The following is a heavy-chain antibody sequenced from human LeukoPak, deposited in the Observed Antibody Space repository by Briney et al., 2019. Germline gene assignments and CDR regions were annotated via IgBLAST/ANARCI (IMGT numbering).Heavy chain of an antibody. CDR2: TRSKANSYAT. CDR1: GFTFSGSA. Sequence: GGSLRLSCAASGFTFSGSAMHWVRQASGKGLEWVGRTRSKANSYATAYAASVKGRFTISRDDSKNTAYLQMNSLKTEDTAVYYCTRPFAEADYWGQGTLVTVSS. V-gene: IGHV3-73*01. CDR3: TRPFAEADY. J-gene: IGHJ4*02.